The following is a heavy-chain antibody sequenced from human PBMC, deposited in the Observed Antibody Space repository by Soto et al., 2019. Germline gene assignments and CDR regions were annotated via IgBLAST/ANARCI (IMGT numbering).Heavy chain of an antibody. J-gene: IGHJ6*02. CDR2: ISYDGSNK. Sequence: QVQLVESGGGVVQPGRSLRLSCAASGFTFSRYAMHWVSQAPGKGLEWVAAISYDGSNKYFADSVKGRFTISRDNSKNTLYLQMNSLRGEDTAVYYCARDSRWYTYYYGMDVWGQGTMVTVSS. V-gene: IGHV3-30-3*01. CDR1: GFTFSRYA. CDR3: ARDSRWYTYYYGMDV. D-gene: IGHD6-13*01.